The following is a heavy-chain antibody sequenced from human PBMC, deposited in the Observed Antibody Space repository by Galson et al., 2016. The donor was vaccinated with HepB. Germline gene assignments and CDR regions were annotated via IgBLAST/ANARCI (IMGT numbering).Heavy chain of an antibody. Sequence: SLRLPCAASGFTFDDYAMTWVRQAPGKGLEWVSGINWNGGRTGYADSVKGRFTISRDSAKNSMYLQMRTLRVEDTAVYYCASEDDYVWGTFRFGRRGLDHWGQGILVTVSP. V-gene: IGHV3-20*04. CDR3: ASEDDYVWGTFRFGRRGLDH. CDR1: GFTFDDYA. D-gene: IGHD3-16*02. J-gene: IGHJ4*02. CDR2: INWNGGRT.